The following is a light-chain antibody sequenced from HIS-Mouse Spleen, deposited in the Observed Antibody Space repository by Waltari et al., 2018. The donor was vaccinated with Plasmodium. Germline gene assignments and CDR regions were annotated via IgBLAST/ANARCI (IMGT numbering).Light chain of an antibody. J-gene: IGLJ1*01. CDR3: QSYDSSLSGYV. Sequence: QSVLTQPPSVSGAPGQRVTIPCTGSSPNIGAGYDVHWYQQLPGTAPKLLLYGNGDRPSGVPGGFSGSQSCTSACLAITGLQAEDEADYYCQSYDSSLSGYVFGTGTKVTV. V-gene: IGLV1-40*01. CDR1: SPNIGAGYD. CDR2: GNG.